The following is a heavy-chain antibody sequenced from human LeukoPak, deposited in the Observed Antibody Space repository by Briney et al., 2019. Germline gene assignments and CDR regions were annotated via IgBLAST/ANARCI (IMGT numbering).Heavy chain of an antibody. CDR1: GGSISSGSYY. CDR3: ARERRDSSFHFDY. J-gene: IGHJ4*01. V-gene: IGHV4-61*02. Sequence: SQTLSLTCTVSGGSISSGSYYWSWIRQPAGKGLEWIGRIYTSGSTNYNPSLKSRVTISVDSSKNQFSLKLSSVTAADTAVYYCARERRDSSFHFDYWGQEPWSPSPQ. CDR2: IYTSGST. D-gene: IGHD2/OR15-2a*01.